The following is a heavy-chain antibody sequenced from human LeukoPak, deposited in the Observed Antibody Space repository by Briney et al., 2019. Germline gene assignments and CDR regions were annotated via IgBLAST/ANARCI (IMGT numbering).Heavy chain of an antibody. V-gene: IGHV4-34*01. CDR1: GGSFSGYY. J-gene: IGHJ5*02. D-gene: IGHD2-15*01. CDR2: INHSGST. Sequence: ASETLSLTCAVYGGSFSGYYWSWIRQPPGKGLEWIGEINHSGSTNYNPSLKSRVTISVDTSKNQSSLKLSSVTAADAAVYYCARSGIVVVVASTNWFDPWGQGTLVTVSS. CDR3: ARSGIVVVVASTNWFDP.